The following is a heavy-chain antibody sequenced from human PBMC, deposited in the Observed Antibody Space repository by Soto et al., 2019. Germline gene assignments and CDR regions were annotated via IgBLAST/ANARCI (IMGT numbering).Heavy chain of an antibody. Sequence: EVQLVESGGGLVQPGGSLRLSCAASGFIFSSYWMSWVRQAPGKGLEWVANIKQDGRDIYYVDSVRGRFIVSRDNARNSLYLQMNSLRAEDTAGYFCAREGDGNCTTDSCYNGWFDSWGKRTLVAVSS. D-gene: IGHD2-2*01. J-gene: IGHJ5*01. V-gene: IGHV3-7*01. CDR3: AREGDGNCTTDSCYNGWFDS. CDR2: IKQDGRDI. CDR1: GFIFSSYW.